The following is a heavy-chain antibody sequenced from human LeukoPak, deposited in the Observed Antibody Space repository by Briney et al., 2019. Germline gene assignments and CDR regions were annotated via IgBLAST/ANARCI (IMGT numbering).Heavy chain of an antibody. D-gene: IGHD3-10*01. Sequence: GESLKISCKGSGYSFTSYWIGWVRQMPGKGLEWMGIIYPGDSDTRYSPSFQGQVTISADKSISTAYLQWSSLKASDTAMYYCARSSQGSGSYYHDAFDIWGQGTMVTVSS. CDR2: IYPGDSDT. CDR3: ARSSQGSGSYYHDAFDI. CDR1: GYSFTSYW. V-gene: IGHV5-51*01. J-gene: IGHJ3*02.